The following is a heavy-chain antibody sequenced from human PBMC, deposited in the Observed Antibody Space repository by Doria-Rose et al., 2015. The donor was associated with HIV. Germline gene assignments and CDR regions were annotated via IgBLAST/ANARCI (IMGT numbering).Heavy chain of an antibody. J-gene: IGHJ4*02. Sequence: VTLKESGPVLVKPTETLALTCTVSGVSLSSPGMGVSWIRQPPGKALEWLANIFSDDERSYQTSLKSRLTISRGTSRSRVVLTMTDMDPVDTATYYCARIKSSRWYHKYYFDFWGQGTLVIVSA. D-gene: IGHD6-13*01. V-gene: IGHV2-26*01. CDR3: ARIKSSRWYHKYYFDF. CDR2: IFSDDER. CDR1: GVSLSSPGMG.